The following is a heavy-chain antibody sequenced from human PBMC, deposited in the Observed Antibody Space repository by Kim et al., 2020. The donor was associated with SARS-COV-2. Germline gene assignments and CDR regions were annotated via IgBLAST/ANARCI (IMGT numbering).Heavy chain of an antibody. J-gene: IGHJ3*02. D-gene: IGHD3-3*01. Sequence: SETLSLTCTVSGGSISSYYWSWIRQPAGKVLEWIGRIYTSGSTNYNPSLKSRVTISVDTSKNQFSLKLSSVTAADTAVYYCARSVVPAARGDYDFWSGYYKDAFDIWGQGTMVTVSS. CDR2: IYTSGST. V-gene: IGHV4-4*07. CDR3: ARSVVPAARGDYDFWSGYYKDAFDI. CDR1: GGSISSYY.